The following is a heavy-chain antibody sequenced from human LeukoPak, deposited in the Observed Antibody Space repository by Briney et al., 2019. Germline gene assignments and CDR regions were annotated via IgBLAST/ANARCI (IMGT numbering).Heavy chain of an antibody. CDR2: ISGSGGST. Sequence: PGGSLRLSCAASGFTFSDHYMDWVRQAPGKGLEWVSAISGSGGSTYYADSVKGRFTISRDNSKNTLYLQMNSLRAEDTAVYYCAKDPPGQWLVAYFDYWGQGTPVTVSS. D-gene: IGHD6-19*01. CDR3: AKDPPGQWLVAYFDY. V-gene: IGHV3-23*01. J-gene: IGHJ4*02. CDR1: GFTFSDHY.